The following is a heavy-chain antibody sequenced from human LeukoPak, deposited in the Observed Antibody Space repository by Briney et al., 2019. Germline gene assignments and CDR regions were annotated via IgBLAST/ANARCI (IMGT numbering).Heavy chain of an antibody. CDR3: ARELGGMFDL. J-gene: IGHJ4*02. Sequence: GGSLKLSCAASGFSFSIYAMNWVRQAPGKGLAWVSGIGGSGAGTAAYYADSLKGRLTISRDNSKNTLYLQMNSLRTEDTAIYYCARELGGMFDLWGQGALVTVSS. CDR1: GFSFSIYA. D-gene: IGHD3-10*01. V-gene: IGHV3-23*01. CDR2: IGGSGAGTAA.